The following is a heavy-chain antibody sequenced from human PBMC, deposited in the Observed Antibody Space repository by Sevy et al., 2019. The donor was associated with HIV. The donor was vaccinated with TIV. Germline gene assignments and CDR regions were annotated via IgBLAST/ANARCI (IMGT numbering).Heavy chain of an antibody. J-gene: IGHJ4*02. Sequence: GGSLRLSCAASGFTLSSYVMSWVRQAPGKGLECISIISGSGGSTYYADSVKGRFTISRDNSKNTLYLQMNSLRVEDTAVYYCARQRGVVLVPAAPFDYWGQGTLVTVSS. V-gene: IGHV3-23*01. D-gene: IGHD2-2*01. CDR1: GFTLSSYV. CDR2: ISGSGGST. CDR3: ARQRGVVLVPAAPFDY.